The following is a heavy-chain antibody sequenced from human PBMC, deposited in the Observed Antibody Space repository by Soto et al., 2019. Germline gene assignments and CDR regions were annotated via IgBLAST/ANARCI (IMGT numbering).Heavy chain of an antibody. CDR3: ARREYSYGWFDY. CDR2: IYYSGST. J-gene: IGHJ4*02. CDR1: GGSISSSNW. D-gene: IGHD5-18*01. V-gene: IGHV4-61*01. Sequence: SETLSLTCAVSGGSISSSNWWSWIRQPPGKGLEWIGYIYYSGSTNYNPSLKSRVTISVDTSKNQFSLKLSSVTAADTAVYYCARREYSYGWFDYWGQGTLVTVSS.